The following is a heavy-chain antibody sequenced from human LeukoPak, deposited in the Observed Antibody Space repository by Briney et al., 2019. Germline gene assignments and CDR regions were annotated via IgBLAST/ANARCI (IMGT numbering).Heavy chain of an antibody. V-gene: IGHV3-30*02. Sequence: GGSLRLSCAASGFTFSSYGMHWVRQAPGKGLEWVAFIRYDGSNKYYADSVKGRFTISRDNSKNTLYLQMNSLRAEDTAVYYCAKDLLAARPSVQYFDYWGQGTLVTASS. D-gene: IGHD6-6*01. CDR1: GFTFSSYG. CDR3: AKDLLAARPSVQYFDY. CDR2: IRYDGSNK. J-gene: IGHJ4*02.